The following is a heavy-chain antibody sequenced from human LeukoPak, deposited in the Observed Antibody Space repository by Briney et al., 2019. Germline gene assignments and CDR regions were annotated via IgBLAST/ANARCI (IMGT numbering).Heavy chain of an antibody. Sequence: SETLSLTCTVSGGSITSSIDYWGWVRQPPGKGLEWIATIYYSTSTQYNPSLKSRVTMSVDTSKNQFSLKLSSMTAADTAVYYCARHQCSGTKCYNFYFYGMDVWGQGTTVTVSS. J-gene: IGHJ6*02. CDR2: IYYSTST. CDR3: ARHQCSGTKCYNFYFYGMDV. D-gene: IGHD2-2*02. CDR1: GGSITSSIDY. V-gene: IGHV4-39*01.